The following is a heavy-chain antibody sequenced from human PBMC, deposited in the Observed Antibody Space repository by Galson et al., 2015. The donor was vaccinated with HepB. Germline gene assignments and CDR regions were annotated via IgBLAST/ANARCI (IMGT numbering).Heavy chain of an antibody. CDR1: GFTFSNAW. V-gene: IGHV3-15*07. CDR3: TTKFIQLWPSYYYYYGMDV. CDR2: IKSKTDGGTT. J-gene: IGHJ6*02. Sequence: SLRLSCAASGFTFSNAWMNWVRQAPGKGLEWVGRIKSKTDGGTTGYAAPVKGRFTISRDDSKNTLYLQMNSLKTEDTAVYYCTTKFIQLWPSYYYYYGMDVWGQGTTVTVSS. D-gene: IGHD5-18*01.